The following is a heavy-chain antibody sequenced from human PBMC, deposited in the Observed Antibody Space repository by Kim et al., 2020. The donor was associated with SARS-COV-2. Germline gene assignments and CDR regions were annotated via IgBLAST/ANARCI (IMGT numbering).Heavy chain of an antibody. J-gene: IGHJ5*02. CDR3: AREMPPGRYSSGPRWFDP. Sequence: SETLSLTCTVSGGSISSSSYYWGWIRQPPGKGLEWIGSIYYSGSTYYNPSLKSRVTISVDTSKNQFSLKLSSVTAADTAVYYCAREMPPGRYSSGPRWFDPWGQGTLVTVSS. CDR1: GGSISSSSYY. CDR2: IYYSGST. D-gene: IGHD6-19*01. V-gene: IGHV4-39*07.